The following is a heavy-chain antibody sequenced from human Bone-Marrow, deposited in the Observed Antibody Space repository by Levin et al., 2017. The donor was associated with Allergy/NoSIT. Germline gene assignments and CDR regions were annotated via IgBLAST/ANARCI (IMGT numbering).Heavy chain of an antibody. CDR1: GYTFTSYG. V-gene: IGHV1-18*01. CDR2: ISTYKGNT. Sequence: ASVKVSCKASGYTFTSYGISWVRQAPGQGLEWMGWISTYKGNTNYAQKFQGRVTMTTDTSTSTAYMELRSLRSDDTAVYYCARDYSGEDVVVVPAAAPGYYYMDVWGKGTTVTVSS. CDR3: ARDYSGEDVVVVPAAAPGYYYMDV. J-gene: IGHJ6*03. D-gene: IGHD2-2*01.